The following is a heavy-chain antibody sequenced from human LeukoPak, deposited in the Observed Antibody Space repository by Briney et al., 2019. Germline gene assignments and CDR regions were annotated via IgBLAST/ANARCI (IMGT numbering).Heavy chain of an antibody. CDR1: GGSISSGGYY. CDR3: ARYGLDFWSGYYGNWFDP. J-gene: IGHJ5*02. CDR2: IYYSGST. V-gene: IGHV4-31*03. D-gene: IGHD3-3*01. Sequence: PSQTLSLTCTVSGGSISSGGYYWSWIRQHPGKGLEWIGYIYYSGSTYYNPSLKSRVTISVDTSKNQFSLKLSSVTAADTAVYYCARYGLDFWSGYYGNWFDPWGQGTLVTVSS.